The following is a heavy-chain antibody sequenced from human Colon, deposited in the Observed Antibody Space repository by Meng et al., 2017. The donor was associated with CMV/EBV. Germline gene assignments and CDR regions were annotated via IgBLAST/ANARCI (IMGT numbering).Heavy chain of an antibody. CDR1: GFTFSSYS. CDR2: ITHTSDT. J-gene: IGHJ4*02. CDR3: ARARSPTHFDY. V-gene: IGHV3-21*06. Sequence: GESLKISCSTSGFTFSSYSLNWVRQAPGKGLEWVSSITHTSDTYYADSLKGRFTLSRDNAQNSVYLQMDSLRDGDTGLYYCARARSPTHFDYWGQGALVTVSS.